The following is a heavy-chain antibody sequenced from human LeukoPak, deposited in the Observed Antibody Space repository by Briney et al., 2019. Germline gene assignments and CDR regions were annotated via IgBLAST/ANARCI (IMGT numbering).Heavy chain of an antibody. CDR3: ATASERYDYVRGSYRPPEY. CDR2: ISSSGSTI. Sequence: PGGSLRLSCAASGFTFSSYEMNWVRQAPGKGLEWVSYISSSGSTIYYADSVKGRFTISRDNAKNSLYLQMNSLRAEDTAVYYCATASERYDYVRGSYRPPEYWGQGTLVTVSS. D-gene: IGHD3-16*02. V-gene: IGHV3-48*03. J-gene: IGHJ4*02. CDR1: GFTFSSYE.